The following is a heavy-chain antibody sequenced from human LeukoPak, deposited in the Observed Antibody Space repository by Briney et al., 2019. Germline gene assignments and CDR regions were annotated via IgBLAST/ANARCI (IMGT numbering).Heavy chain of an antibody. V-gene: IGHV3-66*01. J-gene: IGHJ4*02. D-gene: IGHD4-17*01. CDR2: IYSGGST. CDR3: ARGRPYGHFDY. Sequence: GGSLRLSCAASGFTVRSNYMSWVRQAPGKGLEWVSVIYSGGSTCYADSVKGRFTISRDSSKNTLYLQMNSLRVEDTAVYYCARGRPYGHFDYWGQGTLVTVSS. CDR1: GFTVRSNY.